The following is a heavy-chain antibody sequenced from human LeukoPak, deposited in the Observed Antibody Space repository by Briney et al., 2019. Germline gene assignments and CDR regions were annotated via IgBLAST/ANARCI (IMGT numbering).Heavy chain of an antibody. Sequence: GGSLRLSCAASGFTFSSYWMSWVRQAPGKGLEWVANIKQDGSEKYYVDSVRGRFTISRDNAKNSLYLQMNSLRAEDTAVYYCAFGYSYGHETFDYWGQGTLVTVSS. CDR1: GFTFSSYW. CDR3: AFGYSYGHETFDY. J-gene: IGHJ4*02. CDR2: IKQDGSEK. V-gene: IGHV3-7*01. D-gene: IGHD5-18*01.